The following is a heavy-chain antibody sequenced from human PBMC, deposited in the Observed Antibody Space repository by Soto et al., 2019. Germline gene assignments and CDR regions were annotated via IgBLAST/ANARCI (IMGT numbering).Heavy chain of an antibody. V-gene: IGHV1-58*02. CDR2: IVVGSGNT. CDR1: GFTFTSSA. Sequence: SVKVSCKASGFTFTSSAMQWVRQARGQRLEWIGWIVVGSGNTNYAQKFQERVTITRDMSTSTAYMELSSLRSEDTAVYYCARDPSIVATTGTYYYYYGMDVWGQGTTVTVSS. J-gene: IGHJ6*02. CDR3: ARDPSIVATTGTYYYYYGMDV. D-gene: IGHD5-12*01.